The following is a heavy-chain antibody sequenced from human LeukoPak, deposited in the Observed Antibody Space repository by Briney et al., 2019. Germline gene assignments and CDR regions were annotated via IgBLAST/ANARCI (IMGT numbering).Heavy chain of an antibody. CDR2: IYYSGST. CDR1: GGSISSGGYY. J-gene: IGHJ4*02. D-gene: IGHD3-10*01. V-gene: IGHV4-31*03. Sequence: SETLSLTCTVSGGSISSGGYYWSWIRQRPGKGLEWIGYIYYSGSTYYNPSLKSRVTISVDTSKNQFSLKLSSVTAADTAVYYCARGRHGSGSYYIPSDGFDYWGQGTLVTVSS. CDR3: ARGRHGSGSYYIPSDGFDY.